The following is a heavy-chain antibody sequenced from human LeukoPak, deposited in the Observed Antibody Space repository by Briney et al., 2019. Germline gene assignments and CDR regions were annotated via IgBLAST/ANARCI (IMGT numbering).Heavy chain of an antibody. Sequence: PSETLSLTCTVSGGSISSSSYYWGWIRQPPGKGLEWIGSMYYNGNTYYKPSLKSRITVSIDTSKNQFSLKLSSVTAADTAVYYCARGTGDYWGQGTLVTVSS. J-gene: IGHJ4*02. CDR1: GGSISSSSYY. CDR3: ARGTGDY. V-gene: IGHV4-39*07. CDR2: MYYNGNT.